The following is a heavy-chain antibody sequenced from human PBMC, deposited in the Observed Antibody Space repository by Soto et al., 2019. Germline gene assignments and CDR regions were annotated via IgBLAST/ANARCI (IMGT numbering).Heavy chain of an antibody. J-gene: IGHJ4*02. Sequence: GGSLRLSCAASGFTFSNSAMSWVRQAPGKGLEWVSVIYSGGSTYYADSVKGRFTISRDNSKNTLYLQMNSLRAEDTAVYYCAREGDFYSSSWYIDWGQGTLVTVSS. CDR2: IYSGGST. CDR1: GFTFSNSA. V-gene: IGHV3-66*01. D-gene: IGHD6-13*01. CDR3: AREGDFYSSSWYID.